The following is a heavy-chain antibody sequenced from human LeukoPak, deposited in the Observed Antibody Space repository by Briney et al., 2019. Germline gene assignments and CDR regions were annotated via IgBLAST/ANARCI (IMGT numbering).Heavy chain of an antibody. J-gene: IGHJ3*02. D-gene: IGHD2-2*01. CDR1: GFTFSSSG. V-gene: IGHV3-23*01. CDR2: ISSKGDTT. CDR3: ARDVRSSTSFPHAFDI. Sequence: GGSLRLSCAASGFTFSSSGMSWVRQAPGKGLDWVSDISSKGDTTYYAESVKGRFTISRDNSKNTLYLQMNSLRAEDTAVYYCARDVRSSTSFPHAFDIRGQGTMVTVSS.